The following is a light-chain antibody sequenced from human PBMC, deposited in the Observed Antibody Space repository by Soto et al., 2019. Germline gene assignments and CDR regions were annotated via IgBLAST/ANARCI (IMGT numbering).Light chain of an antibody. CDR2: DAS. CDR1: QSIRSW. Sequence: DIQMTQSPSTLSASVGDRVTITCRASQSIRSWLAWYQQKPGKAPKLLIYDASSLQSGVPSRFSGSESGTEFTLTISSLQPDDFATYYCQQYNSWTFGQGTKVDI. J-gene: IGKJ1*01. V-gene: IGKV1-5*01. CDR3: QQYNSWT.